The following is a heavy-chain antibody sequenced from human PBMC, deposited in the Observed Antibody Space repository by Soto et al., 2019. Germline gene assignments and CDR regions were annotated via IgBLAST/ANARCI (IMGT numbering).Heavy chain of an antibody. V-gene: IGHV4-30-2*01. CDR3: ARASEYYDSSGYYEYYFDY. CDR1: GGSISSGGYS. D-gene: IGHD3-22*01. CDR2: IYHSGST. Sequence: QLQLQESGSGLVKPSQTLSLTCAVSGGSISSGGYSWSWIRQPPGKGLEWIGYIYHSGSTYYTPSLKSRVTISVDRSKNQFSLKLSSVTAADTAVYYCARASEYYDSSGYYEYYFDYWGQGTLVTVSS. J-gene: IGHJ4*02.